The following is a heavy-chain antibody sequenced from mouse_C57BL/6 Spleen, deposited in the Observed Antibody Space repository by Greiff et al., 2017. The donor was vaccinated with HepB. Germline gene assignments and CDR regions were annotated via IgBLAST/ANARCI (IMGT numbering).Heavy chain of an antibody. CDR3: ARAPYGSSYLDY. V-gene: IGHV1-63*01. J-gene: IGHJ2*01. D-gene: IGHD1-1*01. CDR1: GYTFTNYW. Sequence: QVQLKQSGAELVRPGTSVKMSCKASGYTFTNYWIGWAKQRPGHGLEWIGDIYPGGGYTNYNEKFKGKATLTADKSSSTAYMQFSSLTSEDSAIYYCARAPYGSSYLDYWGQGTTLTVSS. CDR2: IYPGGGYT.